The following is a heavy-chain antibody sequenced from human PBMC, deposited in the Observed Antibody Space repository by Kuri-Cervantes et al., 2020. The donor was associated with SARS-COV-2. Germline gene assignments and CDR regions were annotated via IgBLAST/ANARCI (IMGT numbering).Heavy chain of an antibody. J-gene: IGHJ4*02. CDR2: IIPIFSTA. CDR1: GGTFSSYA. CDR3: ARVYGGPLDY. Sequence: SVKVSCKASGGTFSSYAISWVRQAPGQGLEWMGRIIPIFSTANHAQKFQGRVTITRNTSISTAYMELSSLRSEDTAVYYCARVYGGPLDYWGQGTLVTVSS. V-gene: IGHV1-69*05. D-gene: IGHD4-23*01.